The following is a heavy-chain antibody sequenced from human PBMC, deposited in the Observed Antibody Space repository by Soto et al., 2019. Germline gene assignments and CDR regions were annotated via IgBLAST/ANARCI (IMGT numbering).Heavy chain of an antibody. CDR3: ARAYVVVTAIFAY. D-gene: IGHD2-21*02. V-gene: IGHV1-3*01. Sequence: ASVKVSCKASGYTFTSYAMHWVRQAPGQRLEWMGWINAGNGNTKYSQKFQGRVTMTRDTSASTAYMELSSLRSEDTAVYYCARAYVVVTAIFAYWGQGTLVTVSS. J-gene: IGHJ4*02. CDR1: GYTFTSYA. CDR2: INAGNGNT.